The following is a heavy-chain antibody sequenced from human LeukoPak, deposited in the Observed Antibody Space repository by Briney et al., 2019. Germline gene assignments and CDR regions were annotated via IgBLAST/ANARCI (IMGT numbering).Heavy chain of an antibody. CDR2: IRDSGEA. J-gene: IGHJ5*02. CDR3: ARDRAALQDWVEFDP. Sequence: QPGGSLRLSCAVSGFRVSDYYMSWVRQAPGKGLEWVGLIRDSGEAFYADFVRGRFAISRDESENTLYLQMNSLRVEDTAVYFCARDRAALQDWVEFDPWGQGTPVIVSP. CDR1: GFRVSDYY. V-gene: IGHV3-66*03. D-gene: IGHD3/OR15-3a*01.